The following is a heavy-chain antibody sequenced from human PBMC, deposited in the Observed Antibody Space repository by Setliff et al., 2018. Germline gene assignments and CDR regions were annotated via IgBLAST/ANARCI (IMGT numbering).Heavy chain of an antibody. CDR3: SRLVRYCTRTTCQRASGAEL. Sequence: ASVKVSWKASGYTFSSYGITWVRQAPGQGLEWMGWISTYTGNTNYAQKLQGRVTMTTDTSTSTAYLELRSLTSDDTAVYYCSRLVRYCTRTTCQRASGAELWGQGSLVTVSS. CDR2: ISTYTGNT. J-gene: IGHJ4*02. CDR1: GYTFSSYG. D-gene: IGHD2-2*01. V-gene: IGHV1-18*01.